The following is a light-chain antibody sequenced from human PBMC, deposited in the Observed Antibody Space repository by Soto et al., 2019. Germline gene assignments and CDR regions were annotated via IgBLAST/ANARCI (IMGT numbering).Light chain of an antibody. CDR1: SSDVGGYNY. Sequence: QPASMSGSPGQSITISCTGTSSDVGGYNYVSWYQQHPGKAPKLMIYDVSNRPSGVSNRFSGSKSGNTASLTISGLQAEDEADYYCSSYTSSSTRGVFGGGTKVTVL. CDR2: DVS. V-gene: IGLV2-14*01. J-gene: IGLJ2*01. CDR3: SSYTSSSTRGV.